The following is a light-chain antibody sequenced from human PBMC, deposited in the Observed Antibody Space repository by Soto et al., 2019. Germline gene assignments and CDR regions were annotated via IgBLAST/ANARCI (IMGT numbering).Light chain of an antibody. J-gene: IGKJ4*01. CDR1: RSVGRS. CDR3: QQRTNRHLT. Sequence: ETVLTQSPATLSLSPGERATLSCRASRSVGRSLAWYPQKPGQAPRLLIYDASNRATGIPARFSGSGSGTDFTLTISSLEPEDFAIYYCQQRTNRHLTFGGGTTVEIK. CDR2: DAS. V-gene: IGKV3-11*01.